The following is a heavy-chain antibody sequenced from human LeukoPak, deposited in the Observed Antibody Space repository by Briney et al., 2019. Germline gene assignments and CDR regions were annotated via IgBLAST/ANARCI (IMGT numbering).Heavy chain of an antibody. CDR3: APFSAVTHYYFDY. Sequence: PGGFLRLSCAASGFTFSSHSLMWVRLAPGKGLEWVSSISPDSGYIYYADSVKGRFTISRDNAENSLFLQMNSLGAEDTAVYYCAPFSAVTHYYFDYWGQGTLVTVSS. CDR1: GFTFSSHS. J-gene: IGHJ4*02. D-gene: IGHD6-13*01. V-gene: IGHV3-21*01. CDR2: ISPDSGYI.